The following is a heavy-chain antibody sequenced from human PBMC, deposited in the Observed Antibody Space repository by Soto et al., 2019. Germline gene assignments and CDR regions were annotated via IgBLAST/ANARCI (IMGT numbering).Heavy chain of an antibody. V-gene: IGHV3-30-3*01. J-gene: IGHJ6*02. CDR1: GFTFSSYA. CDR3: ARDFSIGVAYYYYGMDV. D-gene: IGHD3-3*01. Sequence: QVQLVESGGGVVQPGRSLRLSCAASGFTFSSYAMHWVRQAPGKGLEWVAVISYDGSNKYYADSVKGRFTISRDNSKNTLYLQMNSLRAEDTAVYYCARDFSIGVAYYYYGMDVWGQGTTVTVSS. CDR2: ISYDGSNK.